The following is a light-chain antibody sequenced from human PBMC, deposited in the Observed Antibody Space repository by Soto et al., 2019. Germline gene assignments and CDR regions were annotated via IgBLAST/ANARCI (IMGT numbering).Light chain of an antibody. CDR1: QTINNN. Sequence: VMTQAPATLSVSPGERVTLSCRASQTINNNVAWYQLKDGQVPRLLIYGASTRATGTPTRFSGSGSGTEFTLTISSLQSEDFAVYFCQQYNNWPPYTFGQGTKVDIK. V-gene: IGKV3-15*01. CDR3: QQYNNWPPYT. CDR2: GAS. J-gene: IGKJ2*01.